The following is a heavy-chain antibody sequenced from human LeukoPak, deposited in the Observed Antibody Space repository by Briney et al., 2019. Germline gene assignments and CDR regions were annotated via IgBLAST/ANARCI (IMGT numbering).Heavy chain of an antibody. J-gene: IGHJ4*02. D-gene: IGHD3-10*01. CDR2: ISSSSSSSI. V-gene: IGHV3-48*02. CDR1: AFTLSPYN. CDR3: ARDPGWTGIDY. Sequence: GGSLRLSCAASAFTLSPYNMNWVRQAPGKGLEWISYISSSSSSSIYYADSVKGRFTISRDNAKNSLYLQMNSLRDEDTAVYYCARDPGWTGIDYWGQGTLVTVSS.